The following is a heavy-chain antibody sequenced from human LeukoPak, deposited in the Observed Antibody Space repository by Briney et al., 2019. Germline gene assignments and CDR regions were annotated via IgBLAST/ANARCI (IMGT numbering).Heavy chain of an antibody. D-gene: IGHD3-9*01. J-gene: IGHJ6*03. V-gene: IGHV4-39*01. CDR1: GGSMSSSSYY. Sequence: PSETLSLTCTVSGGSMSSSSYYWGWIRQPPGKGLEWIGSSYYSGSTYDNPSLKSRVTISVDTSKNQFSLKLSSVTAADTAVYYCARIPNYDILTGYRSFYYYYYMDVWGKGTTVTVSS. CDR3: ARIPNYDILTGYRSFYYYYYMDV. CDR2: SYYSGST.